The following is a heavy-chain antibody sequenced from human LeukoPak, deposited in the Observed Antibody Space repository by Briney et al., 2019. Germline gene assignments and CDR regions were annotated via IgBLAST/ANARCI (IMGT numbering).Heavy chain of an antibody. CDR3: ARVESSSVDAFDI. V-gene: IGHV1-69*13. J-gene: IGHJ3*02. CDR1: GGTFSSYA. D-gene: IGHD1-26*01. Sequence: GASVEVSCKASGGTFSSYAISWVRQAPGQGLEWMGGIIPIFGAANYAQKFQGRVTITADESTSTAYMELSSLRSEDTAVYYCARVESSSVDAFDIWGQGTMVTVSS. CDR2: IIPIFGAA.